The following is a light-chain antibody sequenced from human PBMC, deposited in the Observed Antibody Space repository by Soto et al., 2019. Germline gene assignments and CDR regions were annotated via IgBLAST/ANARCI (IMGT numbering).Light chain of an antibody. Sequence: EIVLTQSPGTLTLPPGERATLSCRASQSVSNNYLAWYQQKPGQAPRLLIYGASNRATGIPDRFSGSGSGTDFTLTISRLDPEDFAVYYCQQYGSSGTFGQGTKVEIK. V-gene: IGKV3-20*01. CDR1: QSVSNNY. CDR3: QQYGSSGT. J-gene: IGKJ1*01. CDR2: GAS.